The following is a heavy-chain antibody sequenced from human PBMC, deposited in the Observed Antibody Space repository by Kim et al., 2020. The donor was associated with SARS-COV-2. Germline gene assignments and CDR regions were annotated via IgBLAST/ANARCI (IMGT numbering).Heavy chain of an antibody. V-gene: IGHV4-39*07. Sequence: SETLSLTCTVSGGSISSSSYYWGWIRQPPGKGLEWIGSIYYSGSTYYNPSLKSRVTISVDTSKNQFSLKLSSVTAADTALYYCASHSSSIDYFDYWGQGTLVTVSS. J-gene: IGHJ4*02. CDR2: IYYSGST. CDR3: ASHSSSIDYFDY. D-gene: IGHD6-6*01. CDR1: GGSISSSSYY.